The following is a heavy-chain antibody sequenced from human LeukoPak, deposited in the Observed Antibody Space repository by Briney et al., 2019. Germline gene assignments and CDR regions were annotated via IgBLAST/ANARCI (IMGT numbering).Heavy chain of an antibody. CDR1: GFTFSSYA. CDR3: AKGVGQTQLRYFDWLSDAFDI. Sequence: GGSLRLSCAASGFTFSSYAMSWVRQAPGKGLEWVSAISGSGGSTYYADSVKGRFTISRDNSKNTLYLQMNSLRAEDTAVYYCAKGVGQTQLRYFDWLSDAFDIWGQGTMVTVSS. J-gene: IGHJ3*02. V-gene: IGHV3-23*01. CDR2: ISGSGGST. D-gene: IGHD3-9*01.